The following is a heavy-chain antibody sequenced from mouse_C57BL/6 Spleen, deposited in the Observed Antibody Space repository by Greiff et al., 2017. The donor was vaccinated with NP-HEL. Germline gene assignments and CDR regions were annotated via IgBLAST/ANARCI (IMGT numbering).Heavy chain of an antibody. V-gene: IGHV2-5*01. D-gene: IGHD1-1*01. CDR3: AKKGSYGYYFDY. CDR2: IWRGGST. CDR1: GFSLTSYG. J-gene: IGHJ2*01. Sequence: VKLMESGPGLVQPSQSLSITCTVSGFSLTSYGVHWVRQSPGKGLEWLGVIWRGGSTDYNAAFMSRLSITKDNSKSQVFFKMNSLQADDTAIYYCAKKGSYGYYFDYWGQGTTLTVSS.